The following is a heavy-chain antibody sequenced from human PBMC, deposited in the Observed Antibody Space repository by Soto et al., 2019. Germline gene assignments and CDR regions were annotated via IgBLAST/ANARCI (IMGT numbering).Heavy chain of an antibody. D-gene: IGHD3-22*01. J-gene: IGHJ4*02. V-gene: IGHV1-18*01. CDR3: AREGHTYYYDSSGSPGRFDY. CDR2: ISAYNGNT. Sequence: ASVKVSCKASGYTFTSYGISWVRQAPGQGLEWMGWISAYNGNTNYAQKLQGRVTMTTDTSTSTAYMELRSLRSDDTAVYYCAREGHTYYYDSSGSPGRFDYWGQGTLVPVSS. CDR1: GYTFTSYG.